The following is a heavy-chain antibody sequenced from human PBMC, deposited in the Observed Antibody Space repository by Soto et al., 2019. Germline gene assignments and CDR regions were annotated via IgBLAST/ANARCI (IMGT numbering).Heavy chain of an antibody. Sequence: PSETLSLTCTVSGGSISIYYWSWVRQPPGKGLEWIGYIYFRGTTNYNPSLKSRVTMSADTSKNQFSLKLNSVTAADTAVYYCARMNYYDTSGYPFDYWGQGMMVTVSS. J-gene: IGHJ4*02. D-gene: IGHD3-22*01. CDR1: GGSISIYY. V-gene: IGHV4-59*01. CDR2: IYFRGTT. CDR3: ARMNYYDTSGYPFDY.